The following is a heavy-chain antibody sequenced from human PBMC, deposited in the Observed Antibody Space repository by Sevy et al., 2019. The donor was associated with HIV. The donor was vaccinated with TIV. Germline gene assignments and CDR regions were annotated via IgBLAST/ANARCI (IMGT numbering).Heavy chain of an antibody. CDR3: AREGCTKPHDY. D-gene: IGHD2-8*01. V-gene: IGHV3-23*01. CDR2: FSFGCGRI. J-gene: IGHJ4*02. Sequence: GGSLRLSCEASGFTFSKYSMSWVRQAPGKGLEWVSTFSFGCGRINYADSVKGRFTISGDDSKNTLYLQMNSLRAEDTAVYYCAREGCTKPHDYWGQGTLATVSS. CDR1: GFTFSKYS.